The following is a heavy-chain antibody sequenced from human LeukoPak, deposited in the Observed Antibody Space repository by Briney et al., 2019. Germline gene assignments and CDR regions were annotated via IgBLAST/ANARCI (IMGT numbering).Heavy chain of an antibody. J-gene: IGHJ6*03. V-gene: IGHV1-69*06. CDR3: ARSPKSYYYYMDV. CDR1: GGTFSSYA. Sequence: ASVKVSCKASGGTFSSYAISWVRQAPGQGLEWMGGIIPIFGTANYAQKFQGRVTITADKSTSTAYMELSSLRSEDTAVYYCARSPKSYYYYMDVWGKGTTVTISS. CDR2: IIPIFGTA.